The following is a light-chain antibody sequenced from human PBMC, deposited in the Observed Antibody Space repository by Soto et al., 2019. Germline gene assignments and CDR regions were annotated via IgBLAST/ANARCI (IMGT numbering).Light chain of an antibody. V-gene: IGLV4-69*01. J-gene: IGLJ2*01. CDR1: SGHSSYA. CDR3: QTWGTGIGV. CDR2: LNSDGSH. Sequence: QPVLTQSPSASASLGASVKLTCTLSSGHSSYAIAWHQQQPEKGPRYLMKLNSDGSHNKGDGIPDRFSGSSSGAERYLTISGLQSEDEADYYCQTWGTGIGVFGGGTKLTVL.